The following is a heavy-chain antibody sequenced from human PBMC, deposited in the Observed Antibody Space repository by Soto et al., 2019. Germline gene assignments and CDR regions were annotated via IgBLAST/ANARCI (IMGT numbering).Heavy chain of an antibody. Sequence: PSETLSLTCTVSGGSISSSSSYWAWIRQPPGKGLEWVGTFYDGNTYRNPSLRSRITIAVDTSKNQFSLKLNSVAAADTAFYYCATTRGLAVGGSFDYWGQGMLVTVSS. J-gene: IGHJ4*02. CDR1: GGSISSSSSY. CDR2: FYDGNT. D-gene: IGHD3-10*01. V-gene: IGHV4-39*01. CDR3: ATTRGLAVGGSFDY.